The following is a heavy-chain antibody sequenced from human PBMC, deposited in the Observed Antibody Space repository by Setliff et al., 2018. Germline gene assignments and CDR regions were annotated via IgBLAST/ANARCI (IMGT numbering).Heavy chain of an antibody. D-gene: IGHD5-18*01. V-gene: IGHV4-34*01. CDR1: GGSFSGYY. CDR3: ASGYSYYYYYYYMDV. Sequence: KTSETLSLTCAVYGGSFSGYYWSWIRQPPGTGLEWIGEINHSGSTNYNPSLKSRVTIPVDTSKNQFSLKLSSVTAADTAVYYCASGYSYYYYYYYMDVWGKGTTVTVSS. CDR2: INHSGST. J-gene: IGHJ6*03.